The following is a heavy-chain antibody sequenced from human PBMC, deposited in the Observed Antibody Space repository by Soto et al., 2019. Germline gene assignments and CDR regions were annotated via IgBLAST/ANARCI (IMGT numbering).Heavy chain of an antibody. D-gene: IGHD3-16*01. Sequence: VSGKGSAYSFTDYYVHWVRQAPGQWIESMGLINPNTGGTTYAQKFQGRVAMTRDTSTNTAYMELRSMRSDDTAVYFCARVLASYLRDYAGLSLIIWGQGLPVT. J-gene: IGHJ4*02. CDR2: INPNTGGT. CDR1: AYSFTDYY. V-gene: IGHV1-2*02. CDR3: ARVLASYLRDYAGLSLII.